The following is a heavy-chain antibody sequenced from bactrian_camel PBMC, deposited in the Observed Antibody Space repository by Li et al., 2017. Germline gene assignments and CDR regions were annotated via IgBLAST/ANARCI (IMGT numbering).Heavy chain of an antibody. CDR2: TYGETTT. D-gene: IGHD3*01. CDR1: RYTLY. J-gene: IGHJ4*01. V-gene: IGHV3S57*01. Sequence: HVQLVESGGGSVQAGGSLRLSCAASRYTLYIAWFRQAPGTEREVVAETYGETTTTYADSVKGRFTVSRDNAKNTLYLQLDDLKTEDTATYYCATSYDGQSAENTGPGTQVTVS.